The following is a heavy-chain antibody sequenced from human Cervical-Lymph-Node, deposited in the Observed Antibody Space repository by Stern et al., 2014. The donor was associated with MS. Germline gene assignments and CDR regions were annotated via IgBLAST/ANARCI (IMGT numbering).Heavy chain of an antibody. J-gene: IGHJ4*02. CDR1: GFTLAGYA. CDR2: IKSKYYGKTI. V-gene: IGHV3-49*05. CDR3: SSSDVGVVLIKY. Sequence: EVHLVESGGGLVKPGRSLRLSCKAPGFTLAGYAVSWFRQAPGQGLEWVGFIKSKYYGKTIEYAATVKGRFILTRDDSRGIAYQHMSSLKAEDAAVYYCSSSDVGVVLIKYWGPGTLVTVSS. D-gene: IGHD3-3*01.